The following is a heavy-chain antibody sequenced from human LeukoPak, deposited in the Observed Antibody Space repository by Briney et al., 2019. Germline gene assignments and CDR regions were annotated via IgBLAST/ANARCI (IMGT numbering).Heavy chain of an antibody. CDR2: ISYDGSNK. CDR1: GFTLSSYG. V-gene: IGHV3-30*18. J-gene: IGHJ4*02. CDR3: AKAGIYDSSGYADY. D-gene: IGHD3-22*01. Sequence: GSLRLSCAASGFTLSSYGMHWVRQAPGKGLEWVAVISYDGSNKYYADSVKGRFTISRDNSKNTLYLQMNSLRAEDTAVYYCAKAGIYDSSGYADYWGQGTLVTVSS.